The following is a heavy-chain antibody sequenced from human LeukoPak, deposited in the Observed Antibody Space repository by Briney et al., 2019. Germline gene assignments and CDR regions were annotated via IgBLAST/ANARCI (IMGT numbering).Heavy chain of an antibody. J-gene: IGHJ4*02. D-gene: IGHD3-10*01. CDR1: GYTFSDFD. V-gene: IGHV1-18*01. CDR3: ARESRLLWFGELPIDY. CDR2: ISIYNRNT. Sequence: ASVKVSCKTSGYTFSDFDISWVRQAPGQGLEWLGWISIYNRNTNSAQKFQGRLTMTTDTSTSTAYMELSGPRSDDTAVYYCARESRLLWFGELPIDYWGQGTLVTVSS.